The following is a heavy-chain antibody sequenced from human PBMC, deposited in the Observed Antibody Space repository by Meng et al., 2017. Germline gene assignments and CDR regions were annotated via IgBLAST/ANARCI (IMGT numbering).Heavy chain of an antibody. Sequence: QIPEWGAAHFKPSDTLSLSCAVYGGAFSGYYWSWIRQPPGKGLEWIGEINHSGSTNYNPSLKSRVTISVDTSKNQFSLKLSSVTAADTAVYYCARVGKVVTAPLTYWGQGTLVTVSS. V-gene: IGHV4-34*01. CDR2: INHSGST. J-gene: IGHJ4*02. CDR1: GGAFSGYY. CDR3: ARVGKVVTAPLTY. D-gene: IGHD2-21*02.